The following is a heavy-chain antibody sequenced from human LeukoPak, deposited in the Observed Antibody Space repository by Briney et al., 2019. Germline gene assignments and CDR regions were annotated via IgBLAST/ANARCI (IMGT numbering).Heavy chain of an antibody. CDR3: ATGITWSLES. CDR1: GFTFSRFP. CDR2: ISNDGSTT. Sequence: QPGGSLRLSCAASGFTFSRFPMHWVRQAPGKGLEWVAAISNDGSTTYDADSVKGRFTISRDKSKNTLYLQMKSLRPEDTALYYCATGITWSLESWGQGTMVAVSS. J-gene: IGHJ4*02. D-gene: IGHD2-8*02. V-gene: IGHV3-30*04.